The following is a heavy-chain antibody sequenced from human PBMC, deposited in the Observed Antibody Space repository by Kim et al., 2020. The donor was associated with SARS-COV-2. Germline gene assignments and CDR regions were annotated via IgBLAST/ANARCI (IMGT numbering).Heavy chain of an antibody. D-gene: IGHD6-13*01. CDR1: GFTFDDYA. V-gene: IGHV3-9*01. CDR3: AKDIIGGSSSWYGAFDI. Sequence: GGSLRLSCAASGFTFDDYAMHWVRQAPGKGLEWVSGISWNSGSIGYADSVKGRFTISRDNAKNSLYLQMNSLRAEDTALYYCAKDIIGGSSSWYGAFDIWGQGTMVTVSS. J-gene: IGHJ3*02. CDR2: ISWNSGSI.